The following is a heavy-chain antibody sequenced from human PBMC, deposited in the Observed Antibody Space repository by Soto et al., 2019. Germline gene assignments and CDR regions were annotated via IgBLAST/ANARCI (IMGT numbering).Heavy chain of an antibody. V-gene: IGHV4-34*01. J-gene: IGHJ5*02. CDR2: INHNGST. Sequence: SETLPLTCAVYGGSFSAYYWSWIRQPPGKALEWIGEINHNGSTSYNPSLKSRVTISVDTSKNQFSLQLSSVTAADTAVYYCARGLLGLEYCSSTSCYLRPRSGGFWFDPWGQGTLVTVSS. D-gene: IGHD2-2*01. CDR3: ARGLLGLEYCSSTSCYLRPRSGGFWFDP. CDR1: GGSFSAYY.